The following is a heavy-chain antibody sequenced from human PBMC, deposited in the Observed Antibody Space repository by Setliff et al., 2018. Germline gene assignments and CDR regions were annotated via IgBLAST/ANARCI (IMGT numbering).Heavy chain of an antibody. Sequence: ASVKVSCKASGYTFANSIVSWVRQAPGQGLDWMGWISTYNGHTNYAQKFQGRVTMTTDTSTRTASMELRSLTSDDTAVYFCALSSLSICTGGNCPNVFDVWGQGTLVTVSS. V-gene: IGHV1-18*04. CDR1: GYTFANSI. D-gene: IGHD2-15*01. J-gene: IGHJ3*01. CDR3: ALSSLSICTGGNCPNVFDV. CDR2: ISTYNGHT.